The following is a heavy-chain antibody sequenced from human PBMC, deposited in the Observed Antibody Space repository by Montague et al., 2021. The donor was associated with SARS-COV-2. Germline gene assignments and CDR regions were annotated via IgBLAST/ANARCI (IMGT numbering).Heavy chain of an antibody. CDR3: AARTDYYYYSLDV. V-gene: IGHV4-59*08. D-gene: IGHD1-14*01. Sequence: SETLSLTCAVSGGSIRNYYWSWIRQPPGRGLEWIAYIYDSGNFDYNPSLKSRITILVDTSKNQFSLKLSSVTAADTADYYCAARTDYYYYSLDVWGQGTTATVS. CDR2: IYDSGNF. CDR1: GGSIRNYY. J-gene: IGHJ6*02.